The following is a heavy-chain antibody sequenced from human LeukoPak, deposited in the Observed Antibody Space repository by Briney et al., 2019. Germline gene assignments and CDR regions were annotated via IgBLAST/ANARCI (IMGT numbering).Heavy chain of an antibody. CDR2: MYTGGST. D-gene: IGHD6-25*01. CDR1: GDTIRSYY. J-gene: IGHJ4*02. Sequence: SETLSHTCTVSGDTIRSYYWSLIRQPAGKGLEWIGRMYTGGSTNYNPSLKSRVTMSGDTSKNQVSLRLTSVTAADTAVYYCARGSRSGWPIHWGQGTLVTVSS. V-gene: IGHV4-4*07. CDR3: ARGSRSGWPIH.